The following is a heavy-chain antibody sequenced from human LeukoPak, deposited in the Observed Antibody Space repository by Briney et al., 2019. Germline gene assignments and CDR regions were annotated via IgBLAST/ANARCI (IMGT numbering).Heavy chain of an antibody. Sequence: GGSLRLSCAASGFTFSSYAMSWVRQAPGKGLEWVAVISYDGSNKYYADSVKGRFTISRDNSKNTLYLQMNSLRAEDTAVYYCAKDGGSGSYYKDYYYYYYMDVWGKGTTVTVSS. D-gene: IGHD3-10*01. CDR3: AKDGGSGSYYKDYYYYYYMDV. V-gene: IGHV3-30*04. CDR2: ISYDGSNK. J-gene: IGHJ6*03. CDR1: GFTFSSYA.